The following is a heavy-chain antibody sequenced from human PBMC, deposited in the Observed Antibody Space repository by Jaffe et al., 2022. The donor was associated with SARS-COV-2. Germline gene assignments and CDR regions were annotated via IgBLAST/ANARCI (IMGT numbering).Heavy chain of an antibody. CDR1: GASISNTY. Sequence: QVQLQESGPGLVKPSETLSLTCSVSGASISNTYWTWIRQPPGKGLEWIGSFYYSGRTNDDPSFKSRVTISVDTSKNQLFLKLTSVTAADTALYFCARLHSVGPQWVDRLDPWGQGTLVTVSS. CDR2: FYYSGRT. J-gene: IGHJ5*02. D-gene: IGHD6-19*01. CDR3: ARLHSVGPQWVDRLDP. V-gene: IGHV4-59*08.